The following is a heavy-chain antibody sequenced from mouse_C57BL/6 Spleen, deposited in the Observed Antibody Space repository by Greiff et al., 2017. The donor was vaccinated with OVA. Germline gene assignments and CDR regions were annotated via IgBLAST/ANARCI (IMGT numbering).Heavy chain of an antibody. CDR3: TKAGSSEFMDY. CDR1: GYTFTDYE. J-gene: IGHJ4*01. V-gene: IGHV1-15*01. D-gene: IGHD1-1*01. CDR2: IDPETGGT. Sequence: QVQLQQSGAELVRPGASVTLSCKASGYTFTDYEMHWVKQTPVHGLEWIGAIDPETGGTAYNQKFQCKAILTADKSSSTAYLVLRSLTSEDSAVYYCTKAGSSEFMDYWGQGTSVTVSS.